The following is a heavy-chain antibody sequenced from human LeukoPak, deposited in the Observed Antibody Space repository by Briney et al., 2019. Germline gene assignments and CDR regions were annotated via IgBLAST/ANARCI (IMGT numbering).Heavy chain of an antibody. V-gene: IGHV4-4*07. CDR2: MYSSGST. J-gene: IGHJ6*03. CDR1: GGSISRYY. Sequence: PSETLSLTCTVSGGSISRYYWSWIRQPAGKGLEWIGRMYSSGSTNYNPSLKSRVTISVDTSKNQFSLNLTSVTAADTAVYYCARGYYYYYIDVWGKGTTVTISS. CDR3: ARGYYYYYIDV.